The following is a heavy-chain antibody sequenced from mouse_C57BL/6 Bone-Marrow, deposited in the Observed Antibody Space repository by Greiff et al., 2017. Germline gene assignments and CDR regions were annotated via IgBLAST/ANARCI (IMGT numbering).Heavy chain of an antibody. V-gene: IGHV1-76*01. D-gene: IGHD2-5*01. CDR1: GYTFTDYY. J-gene: IGHJ2*01. CDR3: ARSYYSNLDY. Sequence: QVQLKESGAELVRPGASVKLSCKASGYTFTDYYINWVKQRPGQGLEWIARIYPGSGNTYYNEKFKGKATLTAEKSSSTAYMQLSSLTSEDSAVYFCARSYYSNLDYWGQGTTLTVSS. CDR2: IYPGSGNT.